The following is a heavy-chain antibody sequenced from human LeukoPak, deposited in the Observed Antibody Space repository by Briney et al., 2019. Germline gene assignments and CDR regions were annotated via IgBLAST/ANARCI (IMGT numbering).Heavy chain of an antibody. Sequence: GGSLRLSCTASGFNFGDYSMSWVRQAPGKGLEWVGFIRSKAYGGTTEYAASVKGRFTISRDDSKTIAYLQMNSLKTEDTAVYYCTREGTWLYYFDYWGQGALVTVSS. V-gene: IGHV3-49*04. CDR1: GFNFGDYS. CDR2: IRSKAYGGTT. CDR3: TREGTWLYYFDY. D-gene: IGHD3-9*01. J-gene: IGHJ4*02.